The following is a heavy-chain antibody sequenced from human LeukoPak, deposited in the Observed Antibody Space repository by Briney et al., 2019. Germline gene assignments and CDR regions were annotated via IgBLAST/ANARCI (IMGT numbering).Heavy chain of an antibody. CDR2: INPSDGST. J-gene: IGHJ3*02. Sequence: ASVTVSCKASGYTFTIYYIHWVRQAPGQGLEWMGIINPSDGSTSYTQKFQGRVTMTRDMSTSTVYMELSSLRSEDTAVFYCARDWGYCSGGSCYRGAFDIWGQGTMVTVSS. CDR3: ARDWGYCSGGSCYRGAFDI. CDR1: GYTFTIYY. V-gene: IGHV1-46*01. D-gene: IGHD2-15*01.